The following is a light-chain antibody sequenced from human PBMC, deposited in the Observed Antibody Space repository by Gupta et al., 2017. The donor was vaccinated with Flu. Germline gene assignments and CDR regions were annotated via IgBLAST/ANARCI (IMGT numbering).Light chain of an antibody. V-gene: IGKV3-20*01. Sequence: ERATLSCSASQSISSSFLAWYQQKPGQAPRLLIYGASSRATGIPDRFSGSGSGTDFTLTISRLEPEDFAVYYCQQSGSSPWTFGQGTKVEVK. CDR3: QQSGSSPWT. CDR2: GAS. J-gene: IGKJ1*01. CDR1: QSISSSF.